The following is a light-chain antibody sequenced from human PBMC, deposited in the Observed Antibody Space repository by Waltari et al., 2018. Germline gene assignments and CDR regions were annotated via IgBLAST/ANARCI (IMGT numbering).Light chain of an antibody. CDR3: SSYTSSDTYV. V-gene: IGLV2-14*03. CDR1: SSDVGGYNS. Sequence: QSALTQPASVSGSPGQSITISCTGTSSDVGGYNSVPWYQQHPVKAPKLMIYDVSNRPSGVSNRFFGSKFGNTASLTISGLQAEDKADYYCSSYTSSDTYVFGTGTKVTVL. J-gene: IGLJ1*01. CDR2: DVS.